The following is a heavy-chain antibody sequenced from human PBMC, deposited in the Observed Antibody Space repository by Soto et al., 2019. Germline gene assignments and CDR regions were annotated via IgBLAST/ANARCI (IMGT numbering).Heavy chain of an antibody. J-gene: IGHJ4*02. Sequence: SETLSLTCTVSGGSISNGNYYWSWIRQPPGKGLEWIGEISPSGTTNYSPSLKSRVSISVDTSKNQFSLNLTSLTAADTAVYYCARAPKVSGSAQTRPDFWGQGSLVTV. D-gene: IGHD6-6*01. CDR1: GGSISNGNYY. CDR3: ARAPKVSGSAQTRPDF. V-gene: IGHV4-39*07. CDR2: ISPSGTT.